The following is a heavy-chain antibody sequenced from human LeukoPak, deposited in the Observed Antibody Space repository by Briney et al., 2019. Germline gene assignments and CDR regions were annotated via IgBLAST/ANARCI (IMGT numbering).Heavy chain of an antibody. CDR2: INGDGSSL. J-gene: IGHJ4*02. CDR1: GFTFRNYW. CDR3: ARDKGYSQDY. V-gene: IGHV3-74*01. D-gene: IGHD5-18*01. Sequence: GGSLRLSCAASGFTFRNYWMHWVRQAPGKGLVWVSHINGDGSSLSYADSVKGRFTISRDNAKNTLYLQLGNLRVEDTAVYYCARDKGYSQDYWGQGTLVTVSS.